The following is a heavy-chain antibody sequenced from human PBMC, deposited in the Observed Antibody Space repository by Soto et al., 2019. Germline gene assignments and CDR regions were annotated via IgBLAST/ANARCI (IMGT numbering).Heavy chain of an antibody. CDR2: TRNKANSYTT. CDR3: ARASSGWRFDY. V-gene: IGHV3-72*01. D-gene: IGHD6-19*01. CDR1: GFTFSDHY. Sequence: EVQLVESGGGLVQPGGSLRLSCAASGFTFSDHYMDWVRQAPGKGLEWVGRTRNKANSYTTEYAASVKGRFTISRDDSKNSLYLQMNSLKTEDTVVYYCARASSGWRFDYWGQGTLVTVSS. J-gene: IGHJ4*02.